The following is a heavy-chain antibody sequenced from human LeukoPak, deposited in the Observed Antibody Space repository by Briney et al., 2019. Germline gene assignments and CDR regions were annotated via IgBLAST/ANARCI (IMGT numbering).Heavy chain of an antibody. Sequence: GASVKVSCKAPGYTFTGYCMHWVRQAPGQGLEWMGWINPNSGGTNYAQKFQGRVTMTRDTSISTAYMELSRLRSDDTAVYYCARDLTGYYDFWSGYQTGWFDPWGQGTLVTVSS. D-gene: IGHD3-3*01. CDR2: INPNSGGT. CDR3: ARDLTGYYDFWSGYQTGWFDP. V-gene: IGHV1-2*02. CDR1: GYTFTGYC. J-gene: IGHJ5*02.